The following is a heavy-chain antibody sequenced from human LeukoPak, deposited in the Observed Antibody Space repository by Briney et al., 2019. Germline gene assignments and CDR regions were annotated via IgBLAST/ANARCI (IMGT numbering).Heavy chain of an antibody. D-gene: IGHD5-18*01. CDR2: ISWNSGSI. CDR1: GFTFDDYA. V-gene: IGHV3-9*01. Sequence: QPGRSLRLSCAASGFTFDDYAMHWVRQAPGKGLEWVSGISWNSGSIDYADSVKGRFTISRDNAKNSLYLQMNSLRAEDTALYYCAKGTYRYGFPFDYWGQGTLVTVSS. J-gene: IGHJ4*02. CDR3: AKGTYRYGFPFDY.